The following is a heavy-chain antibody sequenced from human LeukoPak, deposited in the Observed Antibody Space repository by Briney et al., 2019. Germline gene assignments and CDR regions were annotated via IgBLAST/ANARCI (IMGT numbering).Heavy chain of an antibody. CDR3: AKLGQLDY. D-gene: IGHD6-6*01. J-gene: IGHJ4*02. CDR1: GLTFSSYA. Sequence: PGGSLRLSCAASGLTFSSYAMSWVRQAPGKGLEWVSATSGNGGSTYYADSVKGRFTISKDNSKNTLYLQMNSLRAEDTAVYYCAKLGQLDYWGQGTLVTVSS. CDR2: TSGNGGST. V-gene: IGHV3-23*01.